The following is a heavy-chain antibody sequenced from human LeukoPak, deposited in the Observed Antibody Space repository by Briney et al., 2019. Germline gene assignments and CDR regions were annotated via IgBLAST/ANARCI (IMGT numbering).Heavy chain of an antibody. D-gene: IGHD1-26*01. Sequence: PSETLSLTCTVSGGSISSYYWSWIRQPPGKGLEWIGYIYYSGSTNYNPSLKSRVTISVDTSKNQFSLKLSSVTAADTAVYYCARGYPYSGSYFDYWGQGTLVTVSS. CDR2: IYYSGST. CDR3: ARGYPYSGSYFDY. J-gene: IGHJ4*02. V-gene: IGHV4-59*12. CDR1: GGSISSYY.